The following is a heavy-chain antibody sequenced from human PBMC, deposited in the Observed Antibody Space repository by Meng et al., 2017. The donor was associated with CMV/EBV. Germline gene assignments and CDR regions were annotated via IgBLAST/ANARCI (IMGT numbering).Heavy chain of an antibody. CDR3: AKVGRVAAAGYYYYGMEV. CDR1: GFTFSSYA. CDR2: ISGSGGST. Sequence: GESLKISCAASGFTFSSYAMSWVRQAPGKGLEWVSAISGSGGSTYYADSVKGRFTISRDNSKNTLYLQMNSLRAEDTAVYYCAKVGRVAAAGYYYYGMEVWGQGTTVTVSS. J-gene: IGHJ6*02. V-gene: IGHV3-23*01. D-gene: IGHD6-13*01.